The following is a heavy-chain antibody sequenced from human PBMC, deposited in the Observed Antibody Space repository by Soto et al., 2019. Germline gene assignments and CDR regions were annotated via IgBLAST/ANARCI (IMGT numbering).Heavy chain of an antibody. CDR2: ISGSGGST. CDR1: GFTFSSYA. V-gene: IGHV3-23*01. Sequence: PGGSLRLSCAASGFTFSSYAMSWVRQAPGKGLEWVSAISGSGGSTYYADSVKGRFTISRDNSKNTLYLQMNSLRAEDTAVYYCAKMGDYYDSSGPTGFAYWVQGTLVTVSS. D-gene: IGHD3-22*01. CDR3: AKMGDYYDSSGPTGFAY. J-gene: IGHJ4*02.